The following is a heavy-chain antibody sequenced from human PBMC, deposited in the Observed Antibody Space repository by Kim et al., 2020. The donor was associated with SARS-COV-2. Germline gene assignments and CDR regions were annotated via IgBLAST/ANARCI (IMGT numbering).Heavy chain of an antibody. V-gene: IGHV4-31*02. CDR3: ATGGRGSDWWNFDL. CDR2: IYHTGTN. CDR1: GGSITSGDYY. J-gene: IGHJ2*01. D-gene: IGHD6-19*01. Sequence: SETLSLTCSVSGGSITSGDYYWSWIRQHPGKGLEWIGYIYHTGTNYHNPSLTRRLSMSVDTSNNQFSLRLTSVNAADTAVYYCATGGRGSDWWNFDLWGRGALVTVSS.